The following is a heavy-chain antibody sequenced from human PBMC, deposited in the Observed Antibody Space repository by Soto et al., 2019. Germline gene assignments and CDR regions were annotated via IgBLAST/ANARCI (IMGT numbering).Heavy chain of an antibody. CDR2: INPNSGGT. CDR1: GYTFPVYY. J-gene: IGHJ6*02. D-gene: IGHD4-17*01. CDR3: ARDLAYGGNSYYYYGMDV. V-gene: IGHV1-2*04. Sequence: ASVTVACKASGYTFPVYYMHWVRQTNRQGLEWMGWINPNSGGTNYAQKFQGWVTMTRDTSISTAYMELSRLRSDDTAVYYCARDLAYGGNSYYYYGMDVWGQGTTVTVSS.